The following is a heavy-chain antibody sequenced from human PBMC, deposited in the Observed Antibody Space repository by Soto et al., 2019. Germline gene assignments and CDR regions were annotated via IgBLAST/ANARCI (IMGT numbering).Heavy chain of an antibody. Sequence: PAGSLTLSCAASGITISSHTVYWVRQAQRPGMEWVSSMSSSGHYINYAESAKGRFTISSDTAKDSVFLQMNSLRAEDTAAYYFAKELHDDAIDVWGHGITVTVSS. CDR1: GITISSHT. CDR2: MSSSGHYI. V-gene: IGHV3-21*01. J-gene: IGHJ6*02. D-gene: IGHD1-1*01. CDR3: AKELHDDAIDV.